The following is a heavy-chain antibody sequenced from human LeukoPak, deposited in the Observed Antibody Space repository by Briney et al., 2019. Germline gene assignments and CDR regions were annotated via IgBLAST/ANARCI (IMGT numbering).Heavy chain of an antibody. V-gene: IGHV1-46*01. CDR2: INPSGGST. CDR3: AREGYYDSSGYPFPGY. Sequence: GASVKVSCKASGYPFTSYYMHWVRQAPGQGLEWMGIINPSGGSTSYAQKFQGRVTMTRDTSTSTVYMELSSLRSEDTAVYYCAREGYYDSSGYPFPGYWGQGTLVTVSS. D-gene: IGHD3-22*01. CDR1: GYPFTSYY. J-gene: IGHJ4*02.